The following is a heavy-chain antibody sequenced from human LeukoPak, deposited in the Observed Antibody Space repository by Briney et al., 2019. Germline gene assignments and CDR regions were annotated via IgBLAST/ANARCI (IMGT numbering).Heavy chain of an antibody. CDR2: ISSNGDNT. V-gene: IGHV3-64D*06. CDR1: GFTFSSYV. CDR3: VRGTGY. J-gene: IGHJ4*02. Sequence: GGSLRLSCSASGFTFSSYVMHWARQAPGKGLEYVSAISSNGDNTYYADSVKGRFTISRDNSKNTLYLQMSSLRADDTAVYYCVRGTGYWGQGTLVTVSS.